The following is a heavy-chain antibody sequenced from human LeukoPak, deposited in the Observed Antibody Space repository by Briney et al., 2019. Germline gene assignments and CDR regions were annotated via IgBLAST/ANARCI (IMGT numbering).Heavy chain of an antibody. CDR1: GFTFSDYG. CDR3: AKDGPFDYYGSGSYYNGYYFDY. V-gene: IGHV3-30*18. Sequence: PGGSLRLSCAASGFTFSDYGMHWVRQAPGKGLEWVALISYDGSNKYYADSVKGRFTISRDNSKNTLYLQMNSLRAEDTAVYYCAKDGPFDYYGSGSYYNGYYFDYWGQGTLVTVSS. D-gene: IGHD3-10*01. CDR2: ISYDGSNK. J-gene: IGHJ4*02.